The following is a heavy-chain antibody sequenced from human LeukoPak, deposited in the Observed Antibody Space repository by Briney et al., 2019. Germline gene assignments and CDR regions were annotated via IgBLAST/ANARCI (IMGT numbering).Heavy chain of an antibody. CDR2: INPSGGST. J-gene: IGHJ4*02. CDR3: ARDTRYCSSTSCGSAFDY. CDR1: GYTFTSYY. V-gene: IGHV1-46*01. Sequence: GASVKVSCKASGYTFTSYYMHWVRQAPGQGLGWMGIINPSGGSTSYAQKFQGRVTMTRDTSTSTVYMELSSLRSEDTAVYYCARDTRYCSSTSCGSAFDYWGQGTLVTVSS. D-gene: IGHD2-2*01.